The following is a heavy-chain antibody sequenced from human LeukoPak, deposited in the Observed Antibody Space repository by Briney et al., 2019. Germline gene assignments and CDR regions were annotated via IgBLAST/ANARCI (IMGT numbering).Heavy chain of an antibody. D-gene: IGHD3-3*01. V-gene: IGHV1-18*01. CDR2: ITPYNGNT. CDR3: ARAVPPNLEWFYY. J-gene: IGHJ4*02. Sequence: GASVKVSCKGSGYTFTSYGISWVRQAPGQGLEWMGWITPYNGNTNYAQKLQGRVTMTTDTSTSTAYMELRSLRSDDTAVYYCARAVPPNLEWFYYWGQGTLVTVSS. CDR1: GYTFTSYG.